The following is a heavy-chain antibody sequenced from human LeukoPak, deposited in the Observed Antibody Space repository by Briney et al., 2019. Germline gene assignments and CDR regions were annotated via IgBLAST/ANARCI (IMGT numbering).Heavy chain of an antibody. Sequence: SSETLSLTCTVSGGSISSGSYYWSWIRQPAGKGLEWIGRIYTSGSTNYNPSLKSRVTISVDTSKNQFSLKLSSVTAADTAVYYCARADEIAVAGLDYWGQGTLVTVSS. CDR2: IYTSGST. V-gene: IGHV4-61*02. CDR3: ARADEIAVAGLDY. J-gene: IGHJ4*02. D-gene: IGHD6-19*01. CDR1: GGSISSGSYY.